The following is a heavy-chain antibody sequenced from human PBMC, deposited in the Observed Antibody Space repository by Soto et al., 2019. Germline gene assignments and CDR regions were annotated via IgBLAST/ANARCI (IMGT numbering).Heavy chain of an antibody. Sequence: PGGSLRLSCAASGFTFITAWMNWVRQAPGKGLEWVGHVKNGGTTDYAAPVKGRFTISRDDSKNTVYLQMSSLKTEDTAVYFCAADTPGFGQGEFEYWGQGALVTAPQ. CDR2: VKNGGTT. V-gene: IGHV3-15*01. D-gene: IGHD3-3*01. CDR1: GFTFITAW. CDR3: AADTPGFGQGEFEY. J-gene: IGHJ4*02.